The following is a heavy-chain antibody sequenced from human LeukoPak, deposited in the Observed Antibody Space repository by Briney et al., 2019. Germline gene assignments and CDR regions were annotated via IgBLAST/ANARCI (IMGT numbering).Heavy chain of an antibody. D-gene: IGHD2-8*02. CDR3: ASRYSTGLHFDF. Sequence: PSETLSLTCTVSGGSISSYYWSWIRQPPGKGLEWIGTIYYSGTTYYNPSLKSRVAISVDTSRNQFSLRLNSITAADTAVYYCASRYSTGLHFDFWGQGTLVPVPS. J-gene: IGHJ4*02. CDR2: IYYSGTT. V-gene: IGHV4-59*12. CDR1: GGSISSYY.